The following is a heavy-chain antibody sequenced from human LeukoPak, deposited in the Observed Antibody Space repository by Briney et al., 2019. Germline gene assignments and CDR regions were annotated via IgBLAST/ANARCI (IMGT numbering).Heavy chain of an antibody. CDR2: INGDGSST. V-gene: IGHV3-74*01. CDR3: ARGSSSWRNAMDV. D-gene: IGHD6-13*01. Sequence: GGSLRLSCAASGFTSSSYWMHWVRQAPGKGLVWVSRINGDGSSTSYADSVKGRFTISRDNAKNTLYLEMNSLRAEDSAEYYCARGSSSWRNAMDVWGQGTTVTVSS. J-gene: IGHJ6*02. CDR1: GFTSSSYW.